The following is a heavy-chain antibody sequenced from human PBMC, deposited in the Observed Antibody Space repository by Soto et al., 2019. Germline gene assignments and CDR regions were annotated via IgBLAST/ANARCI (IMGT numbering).Heavy chain of an antibody. CDR3: VRDHLWAFDY. V-gene: IGHV3-48*02. D-gene: IGHD3-16*01. CDR1: GISFSTYT. CDR2: ISSGSGSM. Sequence: GGSLRLSCAASGISFSTYTWNWVRQAPGKGLEWISYISSGSGSMWYADSVKGRFTISIDKAKNSLYLQMDSLRYKDTAVYYCVRDHLWAFDYWGQGT. J-gene: IGHJ4*02.